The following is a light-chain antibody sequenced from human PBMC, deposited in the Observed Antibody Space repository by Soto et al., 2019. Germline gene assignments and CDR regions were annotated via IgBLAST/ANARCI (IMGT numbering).Light chain of an antibody. J-gene: IGKJ1*01. CDR2: AAS. V-gene: IGKV1-8*01. Sequence: AIRMTQSPSSFSASTGDRVTITCRASQGISSYLAWYQQKPGKAPKLLIYAASTLRSGVPSRFSGSGSGTDFTLTISCLQSEDFATYYCQQYYSYPRTFGQGTKLDI. CDR3: QQYYSYPRT. CDR1: QGISSY.